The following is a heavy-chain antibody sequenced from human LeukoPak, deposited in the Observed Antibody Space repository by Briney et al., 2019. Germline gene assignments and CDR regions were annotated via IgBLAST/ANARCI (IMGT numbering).Heavy chain of an antibody. CDR1: GFTFSNYE. D-gene: IGHD6-6*01. J-gene: IGHJ4*02. Sequence: PGGSLRLSCAASGFTFSNYEMNWVRQAPGKGLEWVSYISSSGSTIYYADSVKGRFTISRDNAKNSLHLQMNSLRPEDMALYYCAKDRSYSSSSGGAFDYWGQGTLVTVSS. CDR3: AKDRSYSSSSGGAFDY. CDR2: ISSSGSTI. V-gene: IGHV3-48*03.